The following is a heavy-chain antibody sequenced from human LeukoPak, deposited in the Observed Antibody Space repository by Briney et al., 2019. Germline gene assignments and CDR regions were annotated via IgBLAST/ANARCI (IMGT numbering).Heavy chain of an antibody. D-gene: IGHD1-7*01. CDR2: ISSSSSKI. V-gene: IGHV3-11*01. CDR1: GFTFSDYY. CDR3: ARGSGTTLLGIDY. Sequence: PGGSLRLSCAASGFTFSDYYMSWIRQAPGKGLEWVSYISSSSSKIYYADSVKGQFTISRDNAKSSRYLQMNSLRAEDMAVYYCARGSGTTLLGIDYWGQGTLVTVSS. J-gene: IGHJ4*02.